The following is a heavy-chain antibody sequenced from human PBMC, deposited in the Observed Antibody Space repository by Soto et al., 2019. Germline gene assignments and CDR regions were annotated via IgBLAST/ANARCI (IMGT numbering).Heavy chain of an antibody. CDR3: AKNPGYYYDSTGYHFDY. J-gene: IGHJ4*02. Sequence: PGESLKISCAASGFTFSSYLMHWVRQAPGKGLEWVAIIYPDGSNKNYGDSVKGRFIISRDNAKNTLYLQMNSLRVEDTAVYYCAKNPGYYYDSTGYHFDYWGQGTLVTVSS. D-gene: IGHD3-22*01. CDR1: GFTFSSYL. CDR2: IYPDGSNK. V-gene: IGHV3-33*03.